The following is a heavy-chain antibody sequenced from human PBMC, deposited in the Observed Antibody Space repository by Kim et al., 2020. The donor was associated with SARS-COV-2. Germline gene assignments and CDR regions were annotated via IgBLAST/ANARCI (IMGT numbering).Heavy chain of an antibody. V-gene: IGHV1-2*02. D-gene: IGHD1-7*01. CDR2: INPNNGAT. CDR3: ARDLIWNYVFGAFDM. J-gene: IGHJ3*02. CDR1: GYTFTGYY. Sequence: QVQLVQSGAEVKKPGASVKVSCKASGYTFTGYYMHWVRQAPGQGLEWMGWINPNNGATSYAQTFQDRVTMTRDTSISTVYMELSRLRSDDTAVYYCARDLIWNYVFGAFDMWGQGTMVAVSS.